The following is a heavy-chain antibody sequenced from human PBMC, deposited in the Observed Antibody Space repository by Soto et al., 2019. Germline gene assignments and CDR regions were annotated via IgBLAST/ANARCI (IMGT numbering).Heavy chain of an antibody. CDR2: ISAHNDNT. J-gene: IGHJ4*02. V-gene: IGHV1-18*01. CDR1: GYTFTSYG. D-gene: IGHD1-1*01. Sequence: QVHLVQSGAEVRKPGASVKVSCKGSGYTFTSYGIAWVRQAPGQGLEGMGWISAHNDNTNYAQKVQGRVTVTRDTSTSTAYRELRNLRSADTAVYYCARGRYGDYWGQGALVTVSS. CDR3: ARGRYGDY.